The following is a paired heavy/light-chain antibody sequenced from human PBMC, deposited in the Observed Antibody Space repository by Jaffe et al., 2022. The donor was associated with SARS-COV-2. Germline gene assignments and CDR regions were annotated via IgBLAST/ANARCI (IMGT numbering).Light chain of an antibody. V-gene: IGLV1-47*01. CDR3: AAWDDRLSGRV. CDR2: RND. CDR1: SSNIGNNY. Sequence: QSVLTQPPSASGTPGQRVTISCSGSSSNIGNNYVYWYQQLPGTAPKLLIFRNDQWPSGVPDRFSGSRSGTSASLAISGLRPEDEADYYCAAWDDRLSGRVFGGGTKLTVL. J-gene: IGLJ3*02.
Heavy chain of an antibody. CDR3: VSGYCSGGSCYSGVGSY. CDR1: GFTFSDHY. V-gene: IGHV3-72*01. D-gene: IGHD2-15*01. CDR2: IRNKPSGYTT. Sequence: EVHLVESGGDLVQPGGSLRLSCAASGFTFSDHYMDWVRQAPGKGLEWVGRIRNKPSGYTTDYAASVKGRFTTSRDDSKNSMYLQMDSLKTEDTAVYYCVSGYCSGGSCYSGVGSYWGQGTLVTVSS. J-gene: IGHJ4*02.